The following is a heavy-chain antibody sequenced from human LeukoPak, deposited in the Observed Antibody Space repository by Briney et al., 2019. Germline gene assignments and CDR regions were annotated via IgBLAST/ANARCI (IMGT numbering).Heavy chain of an antibody. D-gene: IGHD3-9*01. CDR2: ISTSGRT. CDR1: GVSITSYK. CDR3: ATSYDNKIVPYDC. J-gene: IGHJ4*02. V-gene: IGHV4-4*09. Sequence: PSETLSLTCTVSGVSITSYKWSLLRQSPGKGLGWIGFISTSGRTDYNPSLTSRVSMSVDTSKSQVSLGLNSVTAEDTAVYYCATSYDNKIVPYDCWGQGILVTVSS.